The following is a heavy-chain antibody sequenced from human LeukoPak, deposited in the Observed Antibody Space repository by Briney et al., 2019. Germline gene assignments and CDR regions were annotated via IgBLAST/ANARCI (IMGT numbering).Heavy chain of an antibody. CDR1: GFTVSDSY. D-gene: IGHD6-19*01. J-gene: IGHJ4*02. V-gene: IGHV3-53*05. Sequence: GGSLRLSCAASGFTVSDSYMSWVRQAPGKGLEWVSVIYSDGDIYYADSVKGRFTISRDNSKNTLYLQMNSLRAEDTAVYYCAREVAAGYYFDYWGQGTLVTVSS. CDR2: IYSDGDI. CDR3: AREVAAGYYFDY.